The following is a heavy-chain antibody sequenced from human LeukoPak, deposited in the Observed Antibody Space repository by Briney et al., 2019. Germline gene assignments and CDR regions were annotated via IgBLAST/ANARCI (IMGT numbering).Heavy chain of an antibody. J-gene: IGHJ3*02. CDR2: IYYSGST. D-gene: IGHD5-12*01. CDR3: ARERLRGYSGYDYGLGAFDI. Sequence: PSETLSLTCTVSGGSISSYYWSWIRQPPGKGLEWIGYIYYSGSTNYNPSLKSRVTISVDTSKNQFSLKLSSVTAADTAVYYCARERLRGYSGYDYGLGAFDIWGQGTMVTVSS. V-gene: IGHV4-59*01. CDR1: GGSISSYY.